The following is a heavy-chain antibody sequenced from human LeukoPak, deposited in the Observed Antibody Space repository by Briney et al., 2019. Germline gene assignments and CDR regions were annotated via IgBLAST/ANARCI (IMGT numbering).Heavy chain of an antibody. CDR1: AFIFSGHW. CDR3: ARGTRSGWYGGYYFDY. V-gene: IGHV3-33*08. CDR2: IWYDGSNK. Sequence: AGGSLRLSCEGSAFIFSGHWMNWVRQTPGKGLEWVAVIWYDGSNKYYADSVKGRFTISRDNSKNTLYLQMNSLRAEDTAVYYCARGTRSGWYGGYYFDYWGQGTLVTVSS. D-gene: IGHD6-19*01. J-gene: IGHJ4*02.